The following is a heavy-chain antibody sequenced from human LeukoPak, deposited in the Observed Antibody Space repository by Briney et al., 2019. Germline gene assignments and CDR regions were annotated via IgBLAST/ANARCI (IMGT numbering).Heavy chain of an antibody. CDR3: AKDDIVVVPAVPDAFDI. J-gene: IGHJ3*02. CDR1: GFTFSSYG. V-gene: IGHV3-23*01. CDR2: ISGSGGST. D-gene: IGHD2-2*01. Sequence: GGSLRLSCAASGFTFSSYGMSWVRQAPGEGLEWVSAISGSGGSTYYADSVKGRFTISRDNSKNTLYLQMNSLRAEDTAVYYCAKDDIVVVPAVPDAFDIWGQGTMVTVSS.